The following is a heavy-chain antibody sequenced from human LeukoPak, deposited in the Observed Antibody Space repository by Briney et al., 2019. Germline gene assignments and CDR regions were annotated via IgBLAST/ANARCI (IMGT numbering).Heavy chain of an antibody. CDR3: ARGRSMGSYPLPGY. V-gene: IGHV1-8*03. CDR2: MNPNSGNT. Sequence: ASVKVSCKASGYTFTSYDINWVRQATGQGLEWMGWMNPNSGNTGYAHKLQGRVTITRNTSINTAYMELSSLRSEDTAVYYCARGRSMGSYPLPGYWGQGNLVTVSS. D-gene: IGHD1-26*01. CDR1: GYTFTSYD. J-gene: IGHJ4*02.